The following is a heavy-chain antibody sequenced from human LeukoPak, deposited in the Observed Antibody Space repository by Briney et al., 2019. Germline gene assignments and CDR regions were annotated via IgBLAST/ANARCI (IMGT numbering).Heavy chain of an antibody. V-gene: IGHV3-23*01. CDR1: GFTLSSYA. CDR3: AKQSAGSPAWYSLHYDF. CDR2: VDGGGGGT. D-gene: IGHD6-13*01. J-gene: IGHJ4*02. Sequence: PGGPLRLSCAASGFTLSSYAMTWVRQAPGRGLEWVSSVDGGGGGTYYADSVKGRFTISRDNSKDTLYLQMNGLRAEDTAVYFCAKQSAGSPAWYSLHYDFWGQGTLVTVSS.